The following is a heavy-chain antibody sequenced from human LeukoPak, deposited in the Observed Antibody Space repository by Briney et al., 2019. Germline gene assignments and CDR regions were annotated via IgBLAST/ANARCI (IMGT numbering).Heavy chain of an antibody. CDR1: GFTFSSYS. CDR3: ARGTAAAGLGY. Sequence: GGSLRLSCAASGFTFSSYSVNWVRQAPGKGLEWVSYISGDSSIIYYADSVKGRFTISSDNPKNSLYLQMNSLGAEDTAVYYCARGTAAAGLGYWGQGTLVTVSS. CDR2: ISGDSSII. D-gene: IGHD6-13*01. V-gene: IGHV3-48*04. J-gene: IGHJ4*02.